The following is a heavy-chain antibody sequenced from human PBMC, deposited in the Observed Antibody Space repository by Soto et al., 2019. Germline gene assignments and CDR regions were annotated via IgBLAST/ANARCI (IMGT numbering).Heavy chain of an antibody. Sequence: GGSLRLSCAASGFTFSSYAMSWVRQAPGKGLEWVSAISGSGGSTYYADSVKGRITISRDNSKNTLYLQMNSLRAEDTAVYYCAKAIVFISVAGIDYWGQGTLVTVSS. D-gene: IGHD6-19*01. J-gene: IGHJ4*02. CDR2: ISGSGGST. CDR1: GFTFSSYA. CDR3: AKAIVFISVAGIDY. V-gene: IGHV3-23*01.